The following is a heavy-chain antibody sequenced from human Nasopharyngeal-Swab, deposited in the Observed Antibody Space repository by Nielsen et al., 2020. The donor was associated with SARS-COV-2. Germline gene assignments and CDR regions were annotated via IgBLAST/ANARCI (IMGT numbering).Heavy chain of an antibody. J-gene: IGHJ4*02. V-gene: IGHV3-48*03. CDR3: ARGFLTYYFDY. Sequence: SCAASGFTFYSYELIWVRQAPGKGLEWVSYISSSGSNRYYADSVKGRFIISRDNANNSLYLQMNSLRAEDTAVYYCARGFLTYYFDYWGQGTLVTVSS. CDR1: GFTFYSYE. CDR2: ISSSGSNR. D-gene: IGHD2-21*01.